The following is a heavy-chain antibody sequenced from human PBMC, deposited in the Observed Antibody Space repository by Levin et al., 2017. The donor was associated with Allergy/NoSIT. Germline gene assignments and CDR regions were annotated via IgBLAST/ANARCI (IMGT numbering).Heavy chain of an antibody. Sequence: ASETLSLTCTVSGGSVSGYYWSWIRQPPGKGLEWIGYIYYSGSTNYNPSLRSRVTISVDTSKNQFSLKLSSVTAADTAVYYCARDSSYYDSSGDKRFDYWGQGTLVTVSS. CDR2: IYYSGST. CDR1: GGSVSGYY. J-gene: IGHJ4*02. D-gene: IGHD3-22*01. V-gene: IGHV4-59*02. CDR3: ARDSSYYDSSGDKRFDY.